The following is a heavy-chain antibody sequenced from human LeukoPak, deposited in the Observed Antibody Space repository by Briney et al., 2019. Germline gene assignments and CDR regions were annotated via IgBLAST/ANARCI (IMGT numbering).Heavy chain of an antibody. V-gene: IGHV4-4*07. CDR2: LSTSGTRGTT. D-gene: IGHD3-16*01. CDR3: ARSWSGGVTAAEI. J-gene: IGHJ3*02. Sequence: SETLSLTCTVSGGSMTNHYWTWIRQPAGRGLEWIGRLSTSGTRGTTAYNPSLKSRVAMSLVTSKNQFSLKMTSVTAADAAVYYCARSWSGGVTAAEIWGQGTKVTVSS. CDR1: GGSMTNHY.